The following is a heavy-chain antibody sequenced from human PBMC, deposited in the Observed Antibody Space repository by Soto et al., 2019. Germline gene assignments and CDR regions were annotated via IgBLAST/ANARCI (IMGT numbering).Heavy chain of an antibody. D-gene: IGHD1-26*01. CDR2: IYYSGST. V-gene: IGHV4-30-4*01. Sequence: QVQLQESGPGLVKPSQTLSLTCTVSGGPISSGDYYWSWIRQPPGKGLEWIGYIYYSGSTYYNPALNSRVTTXAXPXXTQFSLKLSSVTAADTAVYYCAREGGIVGATPVDYWGQGTLVTVSS. CDR1: GGPISSGDYY. CDR3: AREGGIVGATPVDY. J-gene: IGHJ4*02.